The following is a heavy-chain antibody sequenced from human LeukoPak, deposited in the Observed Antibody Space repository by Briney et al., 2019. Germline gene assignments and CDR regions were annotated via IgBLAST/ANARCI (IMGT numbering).Heavy chain of an antibody. CDR1: GYTFTDYY. J-gene: IGHJ4*02. CDR2: INPNSGGT. V-gene: IGHV1-2*06. D-gene: IGHD2-15*01. CDR3: ARDFGYCSGGSCYDHFSSPFDY. Sequence: GASVKVSCKASGYTFTDYYMHWVRQAPGQGLEWMGRINPNSGGTDYAQRFQGRVTMTKDTSINTAYMELSRLRSDDTAVYYCARDFGYCSGGSCYDHFSSPFDYWGQGTLVTVSS.